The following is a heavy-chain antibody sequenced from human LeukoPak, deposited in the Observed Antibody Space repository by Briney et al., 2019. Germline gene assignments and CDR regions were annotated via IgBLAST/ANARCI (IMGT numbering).Heavy chain of an antibody. D-gene: IGHD6-6*01. CDR3: ARGVEQLVFYYYYYGMDV. J-gene: IGHJ6*02. CDR1: GGSISSYY. CDR2: IYYRGNT. V-gene: IGHV4-59*12. Sequence: SETLSLTCTVSGGSISSYYWSWIRQPPGKGLEWIGYIYYRGNTNYNPSLKSRVTISVDTSKNQFSLKLSSVTAADTAVYYCARGVEQLVFYYYYYGMDVWGQGTTVTVSS.